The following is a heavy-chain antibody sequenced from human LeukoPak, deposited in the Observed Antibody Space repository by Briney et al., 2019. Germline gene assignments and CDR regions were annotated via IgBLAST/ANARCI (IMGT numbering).Heavy chain of an antibody. CDR3: TGVGDY. V-gene: IGHV3-74*01. D-gene: IGHD2-8*01. Sequence: GGSLRLSCAGFGFSFSTYWMHWVRQAPGKGLVWVSGMKPEGGATYYADSVKGRFTISRDNAKSTVYLQMSSLRAEDTAVYYCTGVGDYWGQGTLVTVSS. CDR2: MKPEGGAT. CDR1: GFSFSTYW. J-gene: IGHJ4*02.